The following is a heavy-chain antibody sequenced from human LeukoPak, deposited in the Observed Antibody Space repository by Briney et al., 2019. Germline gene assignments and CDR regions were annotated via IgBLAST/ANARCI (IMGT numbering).Heavy chain of an antibody. CDR3: ARADIVVVPAAIRARYYFDY. V-gene: IGHV1-18*01. J-gene: IGHJ4*02. Sequence: GASVKVSCKASGYTFTSYGIGRVRQAPGQGLEWMGWISAYNGNTNYAQKLQGRVTMTTDTSTSTAYMELRSLRSDDTAVYYCARADIVVVPAAIRARYYFDYWGQGTLVTVSS. CDR2: ISAYNGNT. CDR1: GYTFTSYG. D-gene: IGHD2-2*02.